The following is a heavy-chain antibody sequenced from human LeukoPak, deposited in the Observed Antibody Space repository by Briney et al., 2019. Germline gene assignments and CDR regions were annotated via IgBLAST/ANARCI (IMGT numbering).Heavy chain of an antibody. Sequence: GGSLRLSCAVSGITLSNYGMSWVRQAPGKGLEWVAGLSGSAGGTNYADPVKGRFTISRDNAENTLYLQMSSLRAEDTAVYFCARRGFVIRSLLLVGFHKEAYYFDYWGQGALVTVSS. CDR3: ARRGFVIRSLLLVGFHKEAYYFDY. D-gene: IGHD2-21*01. V-gene: IGHV3-23*01. J-gene: IGHJ4*02. CDR1: GITLSNYG. CDR2: LSGSAGGT.